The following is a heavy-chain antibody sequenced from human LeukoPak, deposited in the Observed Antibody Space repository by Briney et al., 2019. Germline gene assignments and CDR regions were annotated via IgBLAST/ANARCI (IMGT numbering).Heavy chain of an antibody. V-gene: IGHV1-24*01. CDR1: GYTLTELS. D-gene: IGHD2-21*02. CDR2: FDPEDGET. Sequence: ASVKVSCKVSGYTLTELSMHWVRQAPGKGLEWMGGFDPEDGETIYAQKFQGRVTMTEDTSTDTAYMELSSLRSEDTAVCYCATALAYCGGDCYPVNFDYWGQGTLVTVSS. J-gene: IGHJ4*02. CDR3: ATALAYCGGDCYPVNFDY.